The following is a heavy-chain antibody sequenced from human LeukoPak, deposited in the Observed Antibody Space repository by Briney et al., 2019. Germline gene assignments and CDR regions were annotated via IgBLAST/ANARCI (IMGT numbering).Heavy chain of an antibody. CDR1: GFTFSRYS. Sequence: GGSLRLSCAASGFTFSRYSMNWVRQAPGKGLERVSYISSSGSTIYYADAVKGRFTIARDNAKNSLYLQMNSPRGEDTAVYYCAREAGSSGWYIWFDPWGQGTLVTGSS. D-gene: IGHD6-19*01. CDR3: AREAGSSGWYIWFDP. CDR2: ISSSGSTI. V-gene: IGHV3-48*04. J-gene: IGHJ5*02.